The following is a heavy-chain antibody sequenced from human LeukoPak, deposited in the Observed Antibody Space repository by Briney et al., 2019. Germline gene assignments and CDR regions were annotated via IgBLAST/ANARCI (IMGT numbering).Heavy chain of an antibody. CDR2: IYHSGST. V-gene: IGHV4-4*02. D-gene: IGHD3-3*01. J-gene: IGHJ4*02. Sequence: SGTLSLTCAVSGGSISSSNWWSWVRQPPGRGLEGIGEIYHSGSTNYNPSLKSRVTILVDKSKNQFSLKLRSVTAADTAVYYCARLTLKVLEWSPTKGKETYYFDSWGQGTLVTVSS. CDR3: ARLTLKVLEWSPTKGKETYYFDS. CDR1: GGSISSSNW.